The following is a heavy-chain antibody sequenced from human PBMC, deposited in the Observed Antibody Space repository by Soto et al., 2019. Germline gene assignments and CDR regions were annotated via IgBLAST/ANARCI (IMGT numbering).Heavy chain of an antibody. Sequence: ASVKVSCKASGGTFSSYTISWVRQAPGQGLEWMGRIIPILGIANYAQKFQGRVTITADKSTRTAYMELSSLRSEDTAVYYCALTSGYCSGGSCERFDYWGQGTLVTVSS. V-gene: IGHV1-69*02. CDR3: ALTSGYCSGGSCERFDY. CDR1: GGTFSSYT. J-gene: IGHJ4*02. D-gene: IGHD2-15*01. CDR2: IIPILGIA.